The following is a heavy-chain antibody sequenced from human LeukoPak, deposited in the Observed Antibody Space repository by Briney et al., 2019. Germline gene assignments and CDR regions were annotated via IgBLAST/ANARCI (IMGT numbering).Heavy chain of an antibody. D-gene: IGHD2-2*01. CDR2: INHSGST. CDR1: GGSFSGYY. J-gene: IGHJ4*02. Sequence: PSETLSLTCAVYGGSFSGYYWSWIRQPPGKGLEWIGEINHSGSTNYNPSLKSRVTISVDTSKNQFSLKLSSVTAADTAVYYCARVSRYCSSTSCHLFDYWGQGTLVTVSS. V-gene: IGHV4-34*01. CDR3: ARVSRYCSSTSCHLFDY.